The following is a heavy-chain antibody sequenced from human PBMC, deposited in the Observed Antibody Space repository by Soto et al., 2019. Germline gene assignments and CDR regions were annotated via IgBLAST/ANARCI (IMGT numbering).Heavy chain of an antibody. D-gene: IGHD3-16*01. V-gene: IGHV3-7*01. CDR3: AGWGPNVCY. CDR1: AFSLRSFW. Sequence: EAQLVQSGGGLVQPGGSLRLSCEASAFSLRSFWMNWVRQSPRKGLEWVSNIDHEGSGKVYVDSVKGRFTVSRDNTQNSVYLQMDSLRAEDTAVYYCAGWGPNVCYWGQGSLVTVSS. CDR2: IDHEGSGK. J-gene: IGHJ4*02.